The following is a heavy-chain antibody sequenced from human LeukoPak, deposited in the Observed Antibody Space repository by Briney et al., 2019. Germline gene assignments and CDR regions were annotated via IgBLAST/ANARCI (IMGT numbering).Heavy chain of an antibody. CDR2: ISGSGGST. CDR3: APRRYFDWPAIDY. J-gene: IGHJ4*02. CDR1: GFTFSSYA. D-gene: IGHD3-9*01. Sequence: GGSLRLSCAASGFTFSSYAMSWVRQAPGKGLEWVSAISGSGGSTYYADSVKGRFTTSRDNSKNTLYLQMNSLRAEDTAVYYCAPRRYFDWPAIDYWGQGTLVTVSS. V-gene: IGHV3-23*01.